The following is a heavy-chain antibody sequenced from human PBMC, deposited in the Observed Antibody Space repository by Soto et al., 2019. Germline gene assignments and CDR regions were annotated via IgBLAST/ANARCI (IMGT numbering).Heavy chain of an antibody. CDR2: ISYDGSNK. D-gene: IGHD3-22*01. Sequence: PGGSLRLSCAASGFTFSSYGMHWVRQAPGKGLEWVAVISYDGSNKYYADSVKGRFTISRDNSKNTLYLQMNSLRAEDTAVYYCAKDHHDSSGYYEGLPWFDPWGQGTLVTVSS. CDR3: AKDHHDSSGYYEGLPWFDP. CDR1: GFTFSSYG. V-gene: IGHV3-30*18. J-gene: IGHJ5*02.